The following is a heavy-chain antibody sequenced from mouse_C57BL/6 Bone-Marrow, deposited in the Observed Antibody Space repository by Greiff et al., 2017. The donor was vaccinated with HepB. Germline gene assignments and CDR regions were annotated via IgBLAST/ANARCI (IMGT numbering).Heavy chain of an antibody. CDR3: ARAYYSNYVAY. CDR1: GFTFSSYG. D-gene: IGHD2-5*01. CDR2: ISSGGSYT. Sequence: EVQLVESGGDLVKPGGSLKLSCAASGFTFSSYGMSWVRQTPDKRLEWVATISSGGSYTYYPDSVKGRFTISRDNAKNTLYLQMSSLKSEDTAMYYCARAYYSNYVAYWGQGTLVTVSA. V-gene: IGHV5-6*01. J-gene: IGHJ3*01.